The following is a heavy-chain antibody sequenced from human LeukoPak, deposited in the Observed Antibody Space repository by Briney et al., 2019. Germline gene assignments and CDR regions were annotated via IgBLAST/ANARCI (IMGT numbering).Heavy chain of an antibody. CDR1: GYTFTSYD. D-gene: IGHD3-16*02. Sequence: ASVKVSCKASGYTFTSYDINWVRQATGQGLEWMGWINPNSGGTNYAQKFQGRVTMTRDTSISTDYMELSRLRSDDTAVYYCARGVILDYWGQGTLVTVSS. CDR2: INPNSGGT. J-gene: IGHJ4*02. V-gene: IGHV1-2*02. CDR3: ARGVILDY.